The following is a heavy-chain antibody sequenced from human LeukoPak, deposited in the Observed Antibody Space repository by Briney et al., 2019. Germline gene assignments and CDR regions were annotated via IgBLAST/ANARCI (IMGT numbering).Heavy chain of an antibody. Sequence: GGSLRLSCAASGFTFSDYALHWVRQAPGKGLEWVALLSYDGSSEYYADSVRGRFTISRGISKNTLYLQMNSLRPEDTAVYYCVRQGHHWGQGTLVTVPS. J-gene: IGHJ5*02. V-gene: IGHV3-30*04. CDR3: VRQGHH. CDR2: LSYDGSSE. CDR1: GFTFSDYA.